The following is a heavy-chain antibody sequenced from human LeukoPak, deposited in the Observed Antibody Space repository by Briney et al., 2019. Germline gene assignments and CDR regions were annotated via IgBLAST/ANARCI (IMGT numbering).Heavy chain of an antibody. CDR1: GGSISSYY. CDR2: IYYSGST. D-gene: IGHD6-6*01. CDR3: ARANSSSSLYFDY. J-gene: IGHJ4*02. Sequence: SETLSLTCTVSGGSISSYYWSWIRQPTGKGLEWIGYIYYSGSTNYNPSLKSRVTISVDTSKNQFSLKLSSVTAADTAVYYCARANSSSSLYFDYWGQGTLVTVSS. V-gene: IGHV4-59*01.